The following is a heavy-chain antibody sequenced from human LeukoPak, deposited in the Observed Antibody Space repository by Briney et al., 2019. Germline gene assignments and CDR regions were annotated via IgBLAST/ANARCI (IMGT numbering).Heavy chain of an antibody. Sequence: GGSLRLSCPASGFTFTDYAMSWVRQAPGKGLEWVSAISGNGGNTYYADSVKGRFTISRDNSKNTLYLQMNSLRADDTAVYYCAKAATTGNSYYYGMDVWGQGTTVTVSS. D-gene: IGHD1-1*01. CDR2: ISGNGGNT. J-gene: IGHJ6*02. CDR1: GFTFTDYA. V-gene: IGHV3-23*01. CDR3: AKAATTGNSYYYGMDV.